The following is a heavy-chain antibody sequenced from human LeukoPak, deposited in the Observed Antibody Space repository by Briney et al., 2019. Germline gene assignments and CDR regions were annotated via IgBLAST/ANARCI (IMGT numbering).Heavy chain of an antibody. D-gene: IGHD4-23*01. CDR2: IPYDGSNK. CDR3: ARVRWAATTRDAFDI. V-gene: IGHV3-30*02. CDR1: GFTFSNYG. Sequence: GGSLRLSCAASGFTFSNYGMHWVRQAPGKGLEWVAYIPYDGSNKYYADSVKGRFTISRDNAKNSLYLQMNSLRAEDTAVYYCARVRWAATTRDAFDIWGQGTMVTVSS. J-gene: IGHJ3*02.